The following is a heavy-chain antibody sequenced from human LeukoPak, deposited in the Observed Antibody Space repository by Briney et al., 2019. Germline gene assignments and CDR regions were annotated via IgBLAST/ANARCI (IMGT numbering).Heavy chain of an antibody. D-gene: IGHD3-16*02. V-gene: IGHV3-7*01. CDR3: ARDYLYYYYYGMDV. Sequence: PGGSLRLSCAASGFTFSSYWMSWVRQAPGKGLEWVANIKQAGSEKYYVDSVKGRFTISRDNAKNSLYLQMNSLRAEDTAVYYCARDYLYYYYYGMDVWGQGTTVTVSS. CDR2: IKQAGSEK. J-gene: IGHJ6*02. CDR1: GFTFSSYW.